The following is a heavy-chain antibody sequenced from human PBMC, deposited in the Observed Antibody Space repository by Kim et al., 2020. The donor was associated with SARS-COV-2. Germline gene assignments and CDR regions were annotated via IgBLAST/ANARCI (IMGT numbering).Heavy chain of an antibody. Sequence: SETLSLTCTVSGGSISSSSFYWAWIRQPPGKGLEWIVSMYYSGSTYYNPSLKSRVTISVDTCNNQFSLKLNSVTAADTAVYYCARLDGSGSSYYYYGMDVWGHGTTVTVSS. CDR3: ARLDGSGSSYYYYGMDV. D-gene: IGHD3-10*01. CDR2: MYYSGST. J-gene: IGHJ6*02. CDR1: GGSISSSSFY. V-gene: IGHV4-39*01.